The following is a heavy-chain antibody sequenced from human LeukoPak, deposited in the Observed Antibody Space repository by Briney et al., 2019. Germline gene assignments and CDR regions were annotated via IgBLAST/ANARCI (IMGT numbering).Heavy chain of an antibody. J-gene: IGHJ1*01. CDR2: IYYSGST. Sequence: PSETLSLTCTVSGGSISSYYWSWIRQPPGKGPEWIGYIYYSGSTNYNPSLKSRVTISVYTSKNQFSLKLSSVTAADTAVYYCARLKYYYDSSGYRAEYFQHWGQGTLVTVSS. CDR3: ARLKYYYDSSGYRAEYFQH. CDR1: GGSISSYY. D-gene: IGHD3-22*01. V-gene: IGHV4-59*01.